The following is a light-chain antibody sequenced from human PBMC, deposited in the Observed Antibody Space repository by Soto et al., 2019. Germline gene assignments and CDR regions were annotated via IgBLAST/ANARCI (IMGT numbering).Light chain of an antibody. CDR3: QQYNNWPPST. J-gene: IGKJ2*01. V-gene: IGKV3-15*01. CDR2: GAS. Sequence: EIVMTQSPATLSVSPGERATLSCRASQSVSSNLAWYQQKPGQAPRLLIYGASTRATGIPARFSGSGSGTEFTLNISSLQSEDFAVYYCQQYNNWPPSTFGPGNKREIK. CDR1: QSVSSN.